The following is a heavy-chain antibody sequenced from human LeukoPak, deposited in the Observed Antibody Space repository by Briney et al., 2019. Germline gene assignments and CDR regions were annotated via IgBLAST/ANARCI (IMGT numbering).Heavy chain of an antibody. Sequence: PGGSLRLSCAASGFTVSSNYMSWVRQPPGKGLEWIGEIHRSGSPNYNPSLQSRVTISIDRSRNQIALELSSVTAADTAVYYCAREILGGFNPGAYWGQGTLVTVSS. J-gene: IGHJ4*02. CDR2: IHRSGSP. CDR3: AREILGGFNPGAY. CDR1: GFTVSSNY. V-gene: IGHV4-4*02. D-gene: IGHD1-14*01.